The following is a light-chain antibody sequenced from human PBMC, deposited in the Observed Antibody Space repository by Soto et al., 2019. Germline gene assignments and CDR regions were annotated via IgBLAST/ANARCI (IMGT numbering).Light chain of an antibody. J-gene: IGLJ2*01. CDR3: SSYTSGATPSVV. CDR1: SDDIGDYSY. V-gene: IGLV2-14*01. Sequence: QSVLTQPASVSGSPGQSITISCTGTSDDIGDYSYVSWYQQHPGKAPKLILYEVNNRPSGISNRFSGSKSGNTASLTISGLQAEDESDYYCSSYTSGATPSVVFGGGTQLPS. CDR2: EVN.